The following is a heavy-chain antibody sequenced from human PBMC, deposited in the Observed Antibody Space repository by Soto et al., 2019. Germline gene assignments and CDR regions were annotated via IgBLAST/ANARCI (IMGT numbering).Heavy chain of an antibody. V-gene: IGHV3-23*01. Sequence: GSLRLSCAASGFTFSSYAMSWVRQAPGKGLEWVSAISGSGGSTYYADSVKGRFTISRDNSKNTLYLQMNSLRAEDTAVYYCAKDPRSVDTAMVNWFDPWGQGTLVTVSS. CDR1: GFTFSSYA. CDR3: AKDPRSVDTAMVNWFDP. D-gene: IGHD5-18*01. CDR2: ISGSGGST. J-gene: IGHJ5*02.